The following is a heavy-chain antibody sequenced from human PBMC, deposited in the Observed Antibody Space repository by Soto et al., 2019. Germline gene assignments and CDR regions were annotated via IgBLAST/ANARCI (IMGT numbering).Heavy chain of an antibody. CDR2: IIPIFGTA. CDR1: GGTFSSYA. J-gene: IGHJ6*02. CDR3: AREGPHSSGPYGMDV. D-gene: IGHD6-19*01. Sequence: GASVKVSCKASGGTFSSYAISWVRQAPGQGLEWMGGIIPIFGTANYAQKFQGRVTITADESTSTAYMELSSLRSEDTAVYYCAREGPHSSGPYGMDVWGQGTTVTVSS. V-gene: IGHV1-69*13.